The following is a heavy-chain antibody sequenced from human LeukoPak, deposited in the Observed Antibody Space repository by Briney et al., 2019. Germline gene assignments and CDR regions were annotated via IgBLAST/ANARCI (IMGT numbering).Heavy chain of an antibody. CDR1: GFTFSSYS. Sequence: GGSLRLSCAASGFTFSSYSMNWVRQAPGKGLEWVSYISSSSSYIYYGDSVKGRFTISRDNAKNSLYLQMNSLRAEDTAVYYCARDRPLHYFDYWGQGTLVTVSS. J-gene: IGHJ4*02. V-gene: IGHV3-21*05. CDR2: ISSSSSYI. CDR3: ARDRPLHYFDY.